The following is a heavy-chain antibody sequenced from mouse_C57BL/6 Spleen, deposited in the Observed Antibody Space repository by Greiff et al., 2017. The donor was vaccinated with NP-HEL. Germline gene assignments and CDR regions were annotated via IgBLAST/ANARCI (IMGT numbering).Heavy chain of an antibody. CDR3: ARVAYYYCGFDV. D-gene: IGHD1-1*01. J-gene: IGHJ1*03. Sequence: EVKLQESGPGLVKPSQTVFLTCTVTGISITTGNYRWSWIRQFPGNKLEWKGNLYYSGTITYNKSLTSRTTIPRDTPKSQSYLEMNSLTAEDTATYYCARVAYYYCGFDVWGTGTTVTVSS. V-gene: IGHV3-5*01. CDR1: GISITTGNYR. CDR2: LYYSGTI.